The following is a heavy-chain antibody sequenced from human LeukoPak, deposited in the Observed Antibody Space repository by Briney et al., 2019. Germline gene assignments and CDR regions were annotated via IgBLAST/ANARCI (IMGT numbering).Heavy chain of an antibody. J-gene: IGHJ4*02. CDR1: GFTFSDYY. V-gene: IGHV3-11*04. CDR3: ARRGADWAIDY. CDR2: ISSSGSSM. D-gene: IGHD2-21*01. Sequence: GGSLRPSCAASGFTFSDYYMNWLRQAPGKGLEWVSYISSSGSSMYYADSVKGRFTISRDNAKNSLYLQMNSLRAEDTAVYYCARRGADWAIDYWGQGTLVTVSS.